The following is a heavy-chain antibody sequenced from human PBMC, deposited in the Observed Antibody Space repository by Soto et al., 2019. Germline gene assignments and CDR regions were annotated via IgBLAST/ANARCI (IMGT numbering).Heavy chain of an antibody. V-gene: IGHV1-69*13. CDR3: ARVLFIAARPGYFDY. Sequence: ASVKVSCKASGGTFSSYAISWVRQAPGQGLEWMGGIIPIFGTANYAQKFQGRVTITADESTSTAYMELSSLRSEDTAAYYCARVLFIAARPGYFDYWGQGTLVTVSS. D-gene: IGHD6-6*01. CDR2: IIPIFGTA. J-gene: IGHJ4*02. CDR1: GGTFSSYA.